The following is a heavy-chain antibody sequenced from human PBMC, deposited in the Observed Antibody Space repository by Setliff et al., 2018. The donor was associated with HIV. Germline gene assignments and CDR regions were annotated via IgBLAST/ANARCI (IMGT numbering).Heavy chain of an antibody. V-gene: IGHV3-11*01. D-gene: IGHD2-15*01. CDR2: INTGGSTI. CDR1: GFTFSDYY. CDR3: ARAGYCSGGNCQTHYFDS. Sequence: GGSLRLSCAASGFTFSDYYMTWIRQAQGKGLGWVAYINTGGSTIYYADSVKGRFTISRDNAKGSLYLQMNSLRAEDTAFYYCARAGYCSGGNCQTHYFDSWGQGTLVT. J-gene: IGHJ4*02.